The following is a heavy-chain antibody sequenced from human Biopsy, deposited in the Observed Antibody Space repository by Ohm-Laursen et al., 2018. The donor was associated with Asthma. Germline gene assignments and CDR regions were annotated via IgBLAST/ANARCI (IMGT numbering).Heavy chain of an antibody. CDR1: GGSINNFY. J-gene: IGHJ6*02. V-gene: IGHV4-59*07. Sequence: SDTLSLTCTVSGGSINNFYWSWIRQPPGKGLESIGHVYYSGSTNYNPSLKSRVTISIDASKNQFSLKLTSVTAADTAVYYCVRQSGYRSGWPKLLFVYYGMDVWGPGTTVTVSS. CDR3: VRQSGYRSGWPKLLFVYYGMDV. CDR2: VYYSGST. D-gene: IGHD6-19*01.